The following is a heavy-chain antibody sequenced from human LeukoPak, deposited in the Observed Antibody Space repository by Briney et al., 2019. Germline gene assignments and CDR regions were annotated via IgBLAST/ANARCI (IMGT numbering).Heavy chain of an antibody. V-gene: IGHV4-34*01. J-gene: IGHJ4*02. CDR1: GGSFSGYY. CDR2: INHSGST. CDR3: ARGSSSWDY. D-gene: IGHD6-13*01. Sequence: PSETLSLTCAVYGGSFSGYYWSWIRQPPGKGLEWIGEINHSGSTNYNPSLKSRVTISVDTSKNQFSLKVSSVTAADTAVYYCARGSSSWDYWGQGTLVTVSS.